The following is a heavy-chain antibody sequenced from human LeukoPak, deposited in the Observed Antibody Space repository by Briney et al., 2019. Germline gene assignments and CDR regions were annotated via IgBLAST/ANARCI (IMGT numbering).Heavy chain of an antibody. CDR1: GGSFSGYY. CDR3: ARETYGSPGDLYAFDI. J-gene: IGHJ3*02. V-gene: IGHV4-34*01. D-gene: IGHD1-26*01. CDR2: INHSGST. Sequence: SETLSLTCAVYGGSFSGYYWSWIRQPPGKGLEWIGEINHSGSTNYNPSLKSRVTISVDTSKNQFSLKLSSVTAADTAVYYCARETYGSPGDLYAFDIWGQGTMVTVSS.